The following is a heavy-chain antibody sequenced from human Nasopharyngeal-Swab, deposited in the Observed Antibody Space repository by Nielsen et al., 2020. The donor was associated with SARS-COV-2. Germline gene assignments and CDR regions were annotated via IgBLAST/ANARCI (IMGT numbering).Heavy chain of an antibody. CDR3: AKASPYYYDSSGYFGFDY. D-gene: IGHD3-22*01. CDR1: GFTFSSYA. J-gene: IGHJ4*02. V-gene: IGHV3-30*04. CDR2: ISYDGSNK. Sequence: GESLKISCAASGFTFSSYAMHWVRQAPGKGLEWVAVISYDGSNKYYADSVKGRFTISRDNSKNTLYLQMNSLRAEDTAVYYCAKASPYYYDSSGYFGFDYWGQGTLVTVSS.